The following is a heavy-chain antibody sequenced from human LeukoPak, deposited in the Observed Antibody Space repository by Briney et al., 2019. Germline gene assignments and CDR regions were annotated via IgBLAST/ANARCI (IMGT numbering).Heavy chain of an antibody. CDR2: INPNSGGT. Sequence: ASVKVSCKASGYTFTGYYMHWVRQAPGQGLEWMGRINPNSGGTNYAQKFQGRVIMTRDTSISTAYMELSRLRSDDTAVYCCARAKGVVAAAGTTYNYWGQGTLVTVSS. V-gene: IGHV1-2*06. D-gene: IGHD6-13*01. CDR3: ARAKGVVAAAGTTYNY. CDR1: GYTFTGYY. J-gene: IGHJ4*02.